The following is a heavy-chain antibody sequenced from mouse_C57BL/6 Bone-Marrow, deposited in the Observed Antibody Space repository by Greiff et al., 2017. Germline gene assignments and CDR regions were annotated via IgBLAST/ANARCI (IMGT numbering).Heavy chain of an antibody. CDR3: ARNYGSRDWYFDV. V-gene: IGHV1-54*01. Sequence: VQLQESGAELVRPGPSVKVSCKASGYAFTNYLIEWVKQRPGQGLEWIGVINPGSGGTNYNEKFKGKATLTADKSSSTAYMQLSSLTSEDSAVYFCARNYGSRDWYFDVWGTGTTVTVSS. CDR2: INPGSGGT. D-gene: IGHD1-1*01. J-gene: IGHJ1*03. CDR1: GYAFTNYL.